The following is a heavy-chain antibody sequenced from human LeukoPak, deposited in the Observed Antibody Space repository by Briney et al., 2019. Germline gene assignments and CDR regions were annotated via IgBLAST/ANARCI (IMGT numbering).Heavy chain of an antibody. V-gene: IGHV4-34*01. J-gene: IGHJ5*02. Sequence: LSETLSLTCAVYGGSFSGYYWSWIRQPPGKGLEWIGEINHSGSTNYNPSLKSRVTISVDTSKNQFSLKLSSVTAADTAVYYCARDYSSSWYWFDPWGQGTLVTVSS. CDR2: INHSGST. D-gene: IGHD6-13*01. CDR3: ARDYSSSWYWFDP. CDR1: GGSFSGYY.